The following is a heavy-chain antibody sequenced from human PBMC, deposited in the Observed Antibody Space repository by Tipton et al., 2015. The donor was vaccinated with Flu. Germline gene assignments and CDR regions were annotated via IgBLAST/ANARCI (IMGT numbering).Heavy chain of an antibody. CDR3: AGAGYSYGALHFDY. V-gene: IGHV4-61*02. Sequence: TLSLTCTVSGGSISSGSYYWSWIRQPAGKGLEWIGRIYTSGSTNYNPSLKSRVTISVDTSKNQFSLKLSSVTAADTAVYYCAGAGYSYGALHFDYWGQGTLVTVSS. CDR1: GGSISSGSYY. J-gene: IGHJ4*02. D-gene: IGHD5-18*01. CDR2: IYTSGST.